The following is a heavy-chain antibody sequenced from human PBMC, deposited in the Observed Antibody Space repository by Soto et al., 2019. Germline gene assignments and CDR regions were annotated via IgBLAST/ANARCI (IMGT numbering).Heavy chain of an antibody. CDR2: IYPGGVNI. D-gene: IGHD1-1*01. V-gene: IGHV1-46*03. CDR1: GYSFTSHY. CDR3: ARVHNWHDLLWWFAP. Sequence: GASVKVSCKAIGYSFTSHYMHWVRQAPGQGLEWMGTIYPGGVNIGYAQKFKGRVTMTKDTSTSTVYMELNSLTSEDTAVYYCARVHNWHDLLWWFAPWGQGTLVTVSS. J-gene: IGHJ5*02.